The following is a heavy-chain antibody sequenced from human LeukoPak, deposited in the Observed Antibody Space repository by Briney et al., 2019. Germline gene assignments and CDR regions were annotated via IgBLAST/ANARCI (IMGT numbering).Heavy chain of an antibody. CDR1: GFTFSSYA. J-gene: IGHJ3*02. Sequence: GGSLRLSCAASGFTFSSYAMTWVRQAPGKGLEWVSTISDIGGTTYYADSVKGRFTISRDNSKNTLYLQMNSLRAEDTAVYYSAKDYYDSSGYYNYDAFDIWGQGTMVTVSS. CDR3: AKDYYDSSGYYNYDAFDI. D-gene: IGHD3-22*01. V-gene: IGHV3-23*01. CDR2: ISDIGGTT.